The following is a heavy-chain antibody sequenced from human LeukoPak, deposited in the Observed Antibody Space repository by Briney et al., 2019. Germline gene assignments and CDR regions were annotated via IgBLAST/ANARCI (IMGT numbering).Heavy chain of an antibody. J-gene: IGHJ4*02. Sequence: SETLSLTCSASGASTSDKYWSWIRQSPGGTLEWIGHIYNGRNTKYNPSLTSRVTISVDTSKNQFSLSLTSVTAADTAMYYCAQTTGWPGFDFWGPGALVTVSS. CDR3: AQTTGWPGFDF. CDR2: IYNGRNT. V-gene: IGHV4-59*08. D-gene: IGHD6-19*01. CDR1: GASTSDKY.